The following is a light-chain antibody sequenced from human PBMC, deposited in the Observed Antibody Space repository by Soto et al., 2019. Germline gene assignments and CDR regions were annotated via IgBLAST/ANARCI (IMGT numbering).Light chain of an antibody. J-gene: IGLJ2*01. V-gene: IGLV2-14*01. Sequence: QSALTQTASVSGSPVQSITISCTGTSSDVGGYNYVSWYQQRTGSAPKLIIYEVSNRPSGVSNRVSGSKSGNTASLAISGLQAEDEADYYCSAYTTGNTLVVFGEGTKLTVL. CDR2: EVS. CDR3: SAYTTGNTLVV. CDR1: SSDVGGYNY.